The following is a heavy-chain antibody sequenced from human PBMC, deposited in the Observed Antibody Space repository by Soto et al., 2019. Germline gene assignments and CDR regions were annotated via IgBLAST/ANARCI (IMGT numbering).Heavy chain of an antibody. CDR3: ARSGYYYYYGMDV. J-gene: IGHJ6*02. CDR2: IYYSGST. Sequence: SETLSLTRTVSGGSMSSYYWSWIRQPPGKGLEWIGYIYYSGSTNYNPSLKSRVTISVDTSKNQFSLKLSSVTAADTAVYYCARSGYYYYYGMDVWGQGTTVTVSS. V-gene: IGHV4-59*01. CDR1: GGSMSSYY.